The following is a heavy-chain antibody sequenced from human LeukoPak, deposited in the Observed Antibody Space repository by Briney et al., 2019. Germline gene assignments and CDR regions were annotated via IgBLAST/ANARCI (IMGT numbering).Heavy chain of an antibody. CDR1: GYTFTGYY. CDR2: INPNSGGT. Sequence: VASVKVSCKASGYTFTGYYMHWVRQAPGQGLEWMGWINPNSGGTNYAQKFQGRVTMTRDTSISTAYMELSRLRSDDTAVYYCARVSDIVATIRSSHFDYWGQGTLVTVPS. CDR3: ARVSDIVATIRSSHFDY. V-gene: IGHV1-2*02. D-gene: IGHD5-12*01. J-gene: IGHJ4*02.